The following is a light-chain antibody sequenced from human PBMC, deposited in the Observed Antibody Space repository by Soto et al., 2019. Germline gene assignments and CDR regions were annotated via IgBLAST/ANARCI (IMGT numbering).Light chain of an antibody. V-gene: IGKV3-15*01. Sequence: EIVVTQSPATLSVSPGERATLSCRASQSVSSNLAWYQHKPGQAPRLLISGASTRATGIPARFSGSGSGTEFTLTISSLQSEDFAVYYCQHYNNWPYTFGQGTKVDIK. CDR1: QSVSSN. CDR2: GAS. J-gene: IGKJ2*01. CDR3: QHYNNWPYT.